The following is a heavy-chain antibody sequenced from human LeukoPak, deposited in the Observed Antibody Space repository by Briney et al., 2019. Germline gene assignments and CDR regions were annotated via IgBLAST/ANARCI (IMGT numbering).Heavy chain of an antibody. CDR3: AKADYDFWSGYALSMGFDY. V-gene: IGHV3-23*01. Sequence: GGSLRLSCAASGFTFSSYAMSWVRQAPGKGLEWVSAISGSGGSTYYADSVKGRFTISRDNSKNTLYLQMNSLRAEDTAVYYCAKADYDFWSGYALSMGFDYWGQGTLVTVSS. CDR1: GFTFSSYA. J-gene: IGHJ4*02. CDR2: ISGSGGST. D-gene: IGHD3-3*01.